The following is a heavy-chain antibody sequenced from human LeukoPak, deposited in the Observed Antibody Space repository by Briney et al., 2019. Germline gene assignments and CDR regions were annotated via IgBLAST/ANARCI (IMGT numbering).Heavy chain of an antibody. CDR1: GFTFSSYW. J-gene: IGHJ3*01. CDR3: ARGQGYCTSASCRGDAFDV. D-gene: IGHD2-2*01. Sequence: GGSLRLSCAASGFTFSSYWMSWVRQAPGKGLEWVAKIKQDGSEKYYVDSVKGRFTISRDNAKNSLSLQMNSLRAEDTAVYYCARGQGYCTSASCRGDAFDVWGQGSMVSVSS. V-gene: IGHV3-7*01. CDR2: IKQDGSEK.